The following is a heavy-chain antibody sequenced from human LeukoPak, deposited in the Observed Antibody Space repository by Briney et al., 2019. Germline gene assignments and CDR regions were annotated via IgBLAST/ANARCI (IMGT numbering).Heavy chain of an antibody. Sequence: PAGTLRLSCAASGFTVSSNYMSWVRQAPGKGLEWVSDIYNGGSTYYTDSLKGRFTISRDNSKNPLSLQMSSLSAADTAVYYCARVKITWDYGDYYYYYDMDVGGKGTTVTVSS. D-gene: IGHD4-17*01. V-gene: IGHV3-53*01. CDR2: IYNGGST. CDR3: ARVKITWDYGDYYYYYDMDV. CDR1: GFTVSSNY. J-gene: IGHJ6*03.